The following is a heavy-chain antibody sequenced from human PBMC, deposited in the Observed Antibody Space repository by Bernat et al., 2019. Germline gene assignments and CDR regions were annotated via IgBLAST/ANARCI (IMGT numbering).Heavy chain of an antibody. CDR1: GFTFSGSA. J-gene: IGHJ4*02. D-gene: IGHD6-19*01. Sequence: EVQLVESGGGLVQPGGSLKLSCAASGFTFSGSAMHWVRQASGKGLEWVGRIRSKANSYGTAYAASVKGRFTISRDDSKNTAYLQMNSLKTEDTAVYYCNTAGMYSRGPFDYWGQGTLVTVSS. CDR3: NTAGMYSRGPFDY. V-gene: IGHV3-73*02. CDR2: IRSKANSYGT.